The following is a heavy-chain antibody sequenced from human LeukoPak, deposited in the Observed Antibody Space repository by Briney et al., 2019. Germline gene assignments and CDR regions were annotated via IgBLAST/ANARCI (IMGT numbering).Heavy chain of an antibody. CDR2: NYRSGST. CDR1: GYSISSGYY. CDR3: ARGGYSGSRYYYNYMDV. V-gene: IGHV4-38-2*01. D-gene: IGHD1-26*01. J-gene: IGHJ6*03. Sequence: SETLSLTCAVSGYSISSGYYWGWIRQPPGKGLEWIGSNYRSGSTYYNPSLKSRVTISIDTSKNQLSLNLSSVTAADTAVYYCARGGYSGSRYYYNYMDVWGKGTTVTVPS.